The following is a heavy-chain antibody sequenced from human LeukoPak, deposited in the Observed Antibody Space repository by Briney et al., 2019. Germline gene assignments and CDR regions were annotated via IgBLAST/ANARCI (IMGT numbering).Heavy chain of an antibody. CDR2: ITTSSTYM. V-gene: IGHV3-21*01. Sequence: PGGSLRLSCAASGFAFNSYSMNWVRQAPGKGLEWVASITTSSTYMHYADSVKGRFTISRDNAKNSLYLQMNSLRADDTAVYFCARHRYYFDYWGQETLVTVSS. CDR3: ARHRYYFDY. J-gene: IGHJ4*02. CDR1: GFAFNSYS.